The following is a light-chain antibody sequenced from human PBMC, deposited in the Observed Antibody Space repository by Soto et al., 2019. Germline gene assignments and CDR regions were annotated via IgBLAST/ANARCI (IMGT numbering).Light chain of an antibody. CDR3: SSYAGSNNGV. V-gene: IGLV2-8*01. J-gene: IGLJ3*02. CDR2: EVS. CDR1: SSDVGGYNY. Sequence: QSALTQPPSASGSPGQSVTISCTGTSSDVGGYNYVSWYQQHPGKAPKLMISEVSKRPSGVPDRFSGSKSGNTASLTVSGLQADDEADYYCSSYAGSNNGVFGGGTQLTVL.